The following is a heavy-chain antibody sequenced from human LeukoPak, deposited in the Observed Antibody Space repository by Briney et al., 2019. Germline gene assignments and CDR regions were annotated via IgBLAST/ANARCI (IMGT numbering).Heavy chain of an antibody. CDR2: IRYNGNNQ. CDR3: AKDSAFYYIDV. D-gene: IGHD3-10*01. CDR1: GFTFNSYA. Sequence: GGSLRLSCAASGFTFNSYAMSWVRQAPGKGLEWVAFIRYNGNNQYYADSVKGRFTISRDNSKNTLYLQMNSPKGDDTAVYYCAKDSAFYYIDVWGKGTTVIISS. V-gene: IGHV3-30*02. J-gene: IGHJ6*03.